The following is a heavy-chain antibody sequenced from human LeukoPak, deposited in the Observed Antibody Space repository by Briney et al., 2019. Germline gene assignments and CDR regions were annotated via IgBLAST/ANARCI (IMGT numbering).Heavy chain of an antibody. CDR1: GFTFSSYG. V-gene: IGHV3-30*18. Sequence: GGSLRLSCAASGFTFSSYGMHWVRQAPGKGLEWVALISYDGSNKYYADSVKGRFTISRDNSKNTLYLQMNCLRAEDTAVYYCAKGDMITFGGVIVIGPFDYWGQGTLVTVSS. CDR2: ISYDGSNK. CDR3: AKGDMITFGGVIVIGPFDY. J-gene: IGHJ4*02. D-gene: IGHD3-16*02.